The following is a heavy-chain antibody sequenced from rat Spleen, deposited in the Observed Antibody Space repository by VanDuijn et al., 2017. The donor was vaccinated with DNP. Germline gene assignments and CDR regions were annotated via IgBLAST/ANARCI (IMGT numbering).Heavy chain of an antibody. CDR1: GFTFSDYV. D-gene: IGHD3-5*01. CDR3: VREHLGVTH. CDR2: INPGGFNT. Sequence: EVQLVESGGDLIQPGRSLKLSCAASGFTFSDYVMAWVRQAPTKGLEWVASINPGGFNTYYRDSVKGRFTISRDNTKNTLYLQMDSLRSEDTATYYCVREHLGVTHWGQGTLVTVSS. J-gene: IGHJ3*01. V-gene: IGHV5S13*01.